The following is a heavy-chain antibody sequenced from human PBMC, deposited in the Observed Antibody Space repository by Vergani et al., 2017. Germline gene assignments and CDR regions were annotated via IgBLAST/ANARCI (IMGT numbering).Heavy chain of an antibody. CDR1: GFTFRSYA. V-gene: IGHV3-23*01. J-gene: IGHJ4*02. CDR2: ISGSGGST. CDR3: AKAALNLNYNY. D-gene: IGHD1-7*01. Sequence: EVKLLVSGGGLVQSGGSLRLLCAASGFTFRSYAMSWVRQAPGKGLEWVSAISGSGGSTYDAVSVKGRFNIARDKSKNTLYLQMNSLGAEDTAEYYCAKAALNLNYNYWGQGTLVSVSS.